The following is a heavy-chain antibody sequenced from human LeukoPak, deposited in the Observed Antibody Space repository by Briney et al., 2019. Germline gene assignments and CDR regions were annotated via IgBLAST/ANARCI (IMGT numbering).Heavy chain of an antibody. CDR1: GFTFSSHS. V-gene: IGHV3-21*04. CDR3: ARAYSGSYDY. J-gene: IGHJ4*02. CDR2: ISSSSSFR. Sequence: GGSLRLSCAGSGFTFSSHSMNWVRQAPGKGLEWVSSISSSSSFRYYADSVRGRFTISRDNAKNSVYLQMNSLRAEDTAVYYCARAYSGSYDYWGQGTVVIVSS. D-gene: IGHD1-26*01.